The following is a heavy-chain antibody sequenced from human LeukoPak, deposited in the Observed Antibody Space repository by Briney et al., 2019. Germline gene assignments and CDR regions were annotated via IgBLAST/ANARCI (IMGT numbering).Heavy chain of an antibody. D-gene: IGHD6-19*01. CDR1: GGSISSSNW. V-gene: IGHV4-4*02. CDR3: AREGSSGWYRRYWFDP. Sequence: SGTLSLTCAVSGGSISSSNWWSWVRPPPGKGLEWIGEIYHSGSTNYNPSLKSRATISVDKSKNQFSLKLSSVTAADTAVYYCAREGSSGWYRRYWFDPWGQGTLVTVSS. CDR2: IYHSGST. J-gene: IGHJ5*02.